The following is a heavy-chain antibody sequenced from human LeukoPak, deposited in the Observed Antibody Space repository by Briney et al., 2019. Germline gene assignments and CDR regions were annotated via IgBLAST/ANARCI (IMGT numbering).Heavy chain of an antibody. V-gene: IGHV4-38-2*01. Sequence: SETLSLTCAVSGYSISSGYYWGWIRQPPGKGLEWIGSIYHSRSTYYKPSLKSRVTISVDTSKNQFSLKLSSVTAADTAVYYCARHPDGYSSSWYSSPWGQGTLVTVSS. CDR1: GYSISSGYY. D-gene: IGHD6-13*01. CDR2: IYHSRST. J-gene: IGHJ5*02. CDR3: ARHPDGYSSSWYSSP.